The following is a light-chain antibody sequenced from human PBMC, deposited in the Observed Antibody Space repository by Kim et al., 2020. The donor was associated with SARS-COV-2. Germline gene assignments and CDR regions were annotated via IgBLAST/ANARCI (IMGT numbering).Light chain of an antibody. CDR2: KAS. J-gene: IGKJ4*01. Sequence: DIQMTQSPSTLSASVGDRVTITCRASQNINSWLAWYQQKPGKAPKLLIQKASSLESGVPSRFSGSESGTEFTLTISSLQPDDIATYYCQQHYRFSFTFGGGTKVDIK. CDR3: QQHYRFSFT. CDR1: QNINSW. V-gene: IGKV1-5*03.